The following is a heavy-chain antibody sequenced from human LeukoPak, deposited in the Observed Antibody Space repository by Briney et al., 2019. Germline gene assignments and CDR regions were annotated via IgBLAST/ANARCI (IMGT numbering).Heavy chain of an antibody. J-gene: IGHJ4*02. CDR2: ICDSGRTI. D-gene: IGHD3-22*01. V-gene: IGHV3-11*01. CDR1: GFTFSDYY. Sequence: KSGGSLRLSCAASGFTFSDYYMSWIPEAPGKGLEWVSYICDSGRTIYYADSVKSRFTISRDNAKNSVYLQMNNLGAEDTAVYYCARDRLGDYDHSGYYDKWGQGTLVTVSS. CDR3: ARDRLGDYDHSGYYDK.